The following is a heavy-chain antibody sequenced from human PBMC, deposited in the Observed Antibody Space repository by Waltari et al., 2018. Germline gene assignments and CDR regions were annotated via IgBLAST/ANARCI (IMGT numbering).Heavy chain of an antibody. CDR3: ARDVSGWYSPFDY. CDR1: GFPFSSSS. CDR2: LSSSSSYI. Sequence: EVQLVESGGGLVKPGGSLRLSCAASGFPFSSSSMNWGRQAPGKGLLGVSSLSSSSSYIYYADSVKGRFTISRDNAKNSLYLQMNSLRAEDTAVYYCARDVSGWYSPFDYWGQGTLVTVSS. V-gene: IGHV3-21*01. J-gene: IGHJ4*02. D-gene: IGHD6-13*01.